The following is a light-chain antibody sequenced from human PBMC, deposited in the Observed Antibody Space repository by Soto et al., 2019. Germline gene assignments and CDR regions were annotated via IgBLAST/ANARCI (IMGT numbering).Light chain of an antibody. CDR3: QQRVNWPSGFFT. J-gene: IGKJ3*01. CDR1: QNIGSY. V-gene: IGKV3-11*01. Sequence: EVVLTQSPAILSLSPGESGPLSCRASQNIGSYLFWYQQRPGQAPRLLFYDASVRATGIPARFKGSGSGTDFTLSITSLEPEDSAVYYCQQRVNWPSGFFTFGPGTKVEIK. CDR2: DAS.